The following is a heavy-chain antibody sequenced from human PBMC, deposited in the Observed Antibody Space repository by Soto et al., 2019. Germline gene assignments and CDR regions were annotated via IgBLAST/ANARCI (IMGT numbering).Heavy chain of an antibody. CDR2: INTDGSST. J-gene: IGHJ4*02. CDR1: GFTFSSYW. CDR3: VKAAARGDY. D-gene: IGHD3-10*01. Sequence: GGSLRLSCAASGFTFSSYWAHWVRQVPGKGLVWVSRINTDGSSTTYADSVKGRFTISRDNAKNTLYLQMNSLRAEDTAVYYCVKAAARGDYWGQGTLVTVSS. V-gene: IGHV3-74*03.